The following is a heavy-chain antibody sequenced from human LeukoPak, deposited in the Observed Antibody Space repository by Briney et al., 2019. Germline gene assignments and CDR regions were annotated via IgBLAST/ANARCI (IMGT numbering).Heavy chain of an antibody. D-gene: IGHD3-16*02. CDR3: ARVDDYVWGSYRSFDY. V-gene: IGHV1-2*02. Sequence: ASVKVCCKASGYTFTGYYMHWVRQAPGQGLEWMGWINPNSGGTNYAQKFQGRVTMTRDTSISTAYMELSRLRSDDTAVYYCARVDDYVWGSYRSFDYWGQGTLVTVSS. CDR2: INPNSGGT. J-gene: IGHJ4*02. CDR1: GYTFTGYY.